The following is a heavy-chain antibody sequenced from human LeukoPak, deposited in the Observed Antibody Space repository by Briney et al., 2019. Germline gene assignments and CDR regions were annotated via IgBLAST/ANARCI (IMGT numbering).Heavy chain of an antibody. Sequence: SETLSLTCAVYGGSFGGYYWSWIRQPPGKGLEWIGEINHSGSTNYNPSLKSRVTISVDTSKNQFSLKLSSVTAADTAVYYCARGRLYYYGSGSLDYWGQGTLVTVSS. CDR3: ARGRLYYYGSGSLDY. CDR2: INHSGST. CDR1: GGSFGGYY. J-gene: IGHJ4*02. V-gene: IGHV4-34*01. D-gene: IGHD3-10*01.